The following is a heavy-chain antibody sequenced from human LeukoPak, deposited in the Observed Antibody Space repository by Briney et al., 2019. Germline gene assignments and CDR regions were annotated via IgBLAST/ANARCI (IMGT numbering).Heavy chain of an antibody. D-gene: IGHD3-9*01. Sequence: GGSLRLSCAASGFTFSDYYMSWIRQAPGKGLEWVSYISSSGSTIYYADSVKGRFTISRDNAKNSLYLQMNSLRAEDTAVYYCASNYDILTEIDYWGQGTLVTVSS. J-gene: IGHJ4*02. CDR1: GFTFSDYY. V-gene: IGHV3-11*01. CDR2: ISSSGSTI. CDR3: ASNYDILTEIDY.